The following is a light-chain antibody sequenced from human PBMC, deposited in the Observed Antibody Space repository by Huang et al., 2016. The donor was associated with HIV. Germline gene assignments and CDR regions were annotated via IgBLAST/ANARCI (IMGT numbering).Light chain of an antibody. Sequence: IQLTQSPSSLSASVGDRVTITCRASQGIGRYLVWYQQKPGKAPKLLIYAASTLQSGVPSWFSGSGSGTDFTLTISSLQPEDFATYYCQQLKTYPITFGPGTQVDIK. CDR1: QGIGRY. V-gene: IGKV1-9*01. J-gene: IGKJ3*01. CDR3: QQLKTYPIT. CDR2: AAS.